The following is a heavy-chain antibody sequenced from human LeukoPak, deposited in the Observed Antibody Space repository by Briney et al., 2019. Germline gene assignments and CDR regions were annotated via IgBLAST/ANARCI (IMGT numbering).Heavy chain of an antibody. CDR3: ASYYDPLVGDAFDI. V-gene: IGHV3-7*01. CDR2: LDQDGSER. D-gene: IGHD3-22*01. Sequence: GGSLRLSCAASGFPFSTYWMAWVRQAPGKGLEWVANLDQDGSERYYLDSVKGRFTISRDNAKTSLYLQMNNLRAEDTAVYYCASYYDPLVGDAFDIWGQGAMVMVSS. CDR1: GFPFSTYW. J-gene: IGHJ3*02.